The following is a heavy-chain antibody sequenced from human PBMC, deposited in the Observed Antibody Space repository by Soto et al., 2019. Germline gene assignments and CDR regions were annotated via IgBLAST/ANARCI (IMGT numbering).Heavy chain of an antibody. CDR2: ISYDGSDK. V-gene: IGHV3-30*18. CDR3: AKDPADTAMVYYYYGMDV. J-gene: IGHJ6*02. CDR1: GFTFSSYG. D-gene: IGHD5-18*01. Sequence: QVQLVESGGGVVQPGRSLRLSCAASGFTFSSYGMHWVRQAPGKGLEWVAGISYDGSDKYYADSVKGRFTISRDNSKNTLYLQMNSLRAENTAVYYCAKDPADTAMVYYYYGMDVWGQGTTVTVSS.